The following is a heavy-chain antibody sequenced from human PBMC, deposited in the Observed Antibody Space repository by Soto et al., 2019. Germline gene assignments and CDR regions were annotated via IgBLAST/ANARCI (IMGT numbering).Heavy chain of an antibody. Sequence: ASVKVSCKASGYTFTSYAMHWVRQAPGQRLEWMGWINAGNGNTKYSHKFQGRVTITRDTSASTAYMELSSLRSEDTAVYYCARGGADSSGWWGVDYWGQGTLVTVSS. J-gene: IGHJ4*02. CDR1: GYTFTSYA. CDR2: INAGNGNT. D-gene: IGHD6-19*01. CDR3: ARGGADSSGWWGVDY. V-gene: IGHV1-3*01.